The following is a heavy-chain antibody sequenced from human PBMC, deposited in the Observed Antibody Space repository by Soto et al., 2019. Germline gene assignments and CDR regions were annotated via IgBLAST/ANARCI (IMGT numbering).Heavy chain of an antibody. Sequence: SLKVSWNGAGDKCTDYWVGCVRQMPGKGLEWMGIIYPGDSDTKYNPSFQGQVTISADKSITTTYLQWSSLKASDTAIYYCAASIFYYGMDVWGQGTTVTVSS. CDR3: AASIFYYGMDV. CDR1: GDKCTDYW. J-gene: IGHJ6*02. V-gene: IGHV5-51*01. CDR2: IYPGDSDT.